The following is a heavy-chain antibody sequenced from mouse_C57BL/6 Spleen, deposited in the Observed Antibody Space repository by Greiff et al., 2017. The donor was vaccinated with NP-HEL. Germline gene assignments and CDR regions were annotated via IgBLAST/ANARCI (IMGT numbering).Heavy chain of an antibody. J-gene: IGHJ1*03. V-gene: IGHV1-82*01. CDR3: ARRGRRGYFDV. CDR2: IYPGDGDT. Sequence: QVQLQQSGPELVKPGASVKISCKASGYAFSSSWMNWVKQRPGKGLEWIGRIYPGDGDTNYNGKFKGKATLTADKSSSTAYMQLSSLTSEDSAVYFCARRGRRGYFDVWGTGTTVTVSS. CDR1: GYAFSSSW.